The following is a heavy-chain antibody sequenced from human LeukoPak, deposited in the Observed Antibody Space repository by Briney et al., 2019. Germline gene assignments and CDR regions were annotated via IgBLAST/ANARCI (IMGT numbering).Heavy chain of an antibody. J-gene: IGHJ4*02. CDR3: ATRKATGTTVDY. V-gene: IGHV1-69*01. D-gene: IGHD1-1*01. CDR2: IIPIFGTA. Sequence: GSSVKVSCKASGGTFSSSAISWVRQAPGQGLEWMGGIIPIFGTANYAQKFQGRVTITADESTSTAYMELSSLRSEDTAVYYCATRKATGTTVDYWGQETLVTVSS. CDR1: GGTFSSSA.